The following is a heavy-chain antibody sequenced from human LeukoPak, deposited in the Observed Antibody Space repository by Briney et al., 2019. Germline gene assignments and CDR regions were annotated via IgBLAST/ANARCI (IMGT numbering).Heavy chain of an antibody. D-gene: IGHD6-19*01. J-gene: IGHJ4*02. CDR1: GGSIGSYY. V-gene: IGHV4-59*01. Sequence: PSETLSLTCTVSGGSIGSYYWSWIRQSPGKGLEWIAYIYYSGRTNYNPSLKSRVTISIDTSKNQFSLNLSSVTAADTAVYYCAGGWDYFDYWGQGTLVTVSS. CDR2: IYYSGRT. CDR3: AGGWDYFDY.